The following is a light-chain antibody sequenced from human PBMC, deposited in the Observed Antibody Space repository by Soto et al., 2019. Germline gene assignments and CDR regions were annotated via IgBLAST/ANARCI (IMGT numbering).Light chain of an antibody. J-gene: IGKJ5*01. CDR2: GAS. V-gene: IGKV3-20*01. Sequence: EIVLTQSPGTLTLSPGERATLSCRASRSISSVYLAWCLQKPGLAPRLLIYGASSRATGIPDRFSGSGSGTDFTLTITRLEPEDFAVYYCQQYGSSPITFGQGTRLEIK. CDR3: QQYGSSPIT. CDR1: RSISSVY.